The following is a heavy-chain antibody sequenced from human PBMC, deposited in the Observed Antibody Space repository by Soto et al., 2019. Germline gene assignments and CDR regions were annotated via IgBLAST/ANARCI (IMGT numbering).Heavy chain of an antibody. V-gene: IGHV4-4*07. D-gene: IGHD3-3*01. CDR3: ARGGQDFWSGPFDY. CDR1: GGSISNYF. CDR2: IDNSGST. Sequence: APLSLTCTVSGGSISNYFCNWIRQPAGKGLEWIGRIDNSGSTNYNPSLKSRITMSADTSRNQFSLKLDSVTAADTAVYYCARGGQDFWSGPFDYWGQGALVTVSS. J-gene: IGHJ4*02.